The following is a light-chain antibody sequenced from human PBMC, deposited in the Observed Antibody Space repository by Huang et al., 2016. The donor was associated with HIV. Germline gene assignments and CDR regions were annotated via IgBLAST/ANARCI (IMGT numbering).Light chain of an antibody. CDR3: QQLHTYPIT. Sequence: AVQLTQSPSSLSASVGDTVIISYRASQDIGTSLAWYQQRTGRAPKLLISAASTLQTGVPSRFSGDSAGTYFTLFITNLQPEDFATHYCQQLHTYPITFGQGTRLDMK. J-gene: IGKJ5*01. CDR2: AAS. CDR1: QDIGTS. V-gene: IGKV1-13*02.